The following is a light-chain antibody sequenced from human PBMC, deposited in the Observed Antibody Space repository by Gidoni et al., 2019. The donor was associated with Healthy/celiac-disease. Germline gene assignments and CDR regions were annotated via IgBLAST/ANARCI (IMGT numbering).Light chain of an antibody. CDR1: SSNIGSNT. CDR3: AAWDDSLNGYV. V-gene: IGLV1-44*01. J-gene: IGLJ1*01. CDR2: SNN. Sequence: SVLTPPHSASGTPGQRVTISCSGSSSNIGSNTVNWYQQLPGTAPKLLIYSNNQRPSGVPDRFSGSKSGTSASLAISGLQSEDEADYYCAAWDDSLNGYVFGTGTKVTVL.